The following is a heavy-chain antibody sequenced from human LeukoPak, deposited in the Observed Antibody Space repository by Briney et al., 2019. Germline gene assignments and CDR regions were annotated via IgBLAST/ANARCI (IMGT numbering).Heavy chain of an antibody. CDR2: ISGSGGST. D-gene: IGHD3-22*01. V-gene: IGHV3-23*01. CDR3: AKERYYDSSVLDY. J-gene: IGHJ4*02. CDR1: GFPLSSYA. Sequence: GGSLRLSRAASGFPLSSYAMSWVRPAPGEGVEWGSAISGSGGSTYYADSVKGRFTISRDNSKNTLYLQMNSLRAEDTAVYYCAKERYYDSSVLDYWGQGTLVTVSS.